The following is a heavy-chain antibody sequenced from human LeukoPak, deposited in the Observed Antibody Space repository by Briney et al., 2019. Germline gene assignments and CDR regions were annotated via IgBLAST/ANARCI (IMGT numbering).Heavy chain of an antibody. V-gene: IGHV4-59*12. CDR2: IYYSGST. D-gene: IGHD1-14*01. J-gene: IGHJ6*03. CDR1: GGSISSYY. CDR3: ARGGVGRNYYYYYMDV. Sequence: SETLSLTCTVSGGSISSYYWSWIRQPPGKGLEWIGYIYYSGSTNYNPSLKSRVTISVDTSKNQFSLKPSSVTAADTAVYYCARGGVGRNYYYYYMDVWGKGTTVTVSS.